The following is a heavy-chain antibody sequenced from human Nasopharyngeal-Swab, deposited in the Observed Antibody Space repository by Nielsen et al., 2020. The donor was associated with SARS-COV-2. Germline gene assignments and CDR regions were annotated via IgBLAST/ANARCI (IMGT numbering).Heavy chain of an antibody. D-gene: IGHD3-3*01. CDR2: IYTSGST. CDR1: GGSISSYY. Sequence: SETLSLTCTVSGGSISSYYWSWIRQPAGKGLEWIGRIYTSGSTNYNPSLKSRVNMSVDTSKNQFSLKLSSVTAADTAVYYCARNPMDYYDFWSGYYYNWFDPWGQGTLVTVSS. J-gene: IGHJ5*02. CDR3: ARNPMDYYDFWSGYYYNWFDP. V-gene: IGHV4-4*07.